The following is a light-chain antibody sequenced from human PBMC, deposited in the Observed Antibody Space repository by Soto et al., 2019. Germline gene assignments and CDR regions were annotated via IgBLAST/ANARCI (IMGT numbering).Light chain of an antibody. CDR3: HQYNNWPPYT. Sequence: EIVMTQSPATLSVFPGERATLCCRASQSVSTNLAWYQQKPVQAPRLLIYGASARATGIPARFSGSGSGTEFTLTISSLQSEDFAVYYCHQYNNWPPYTFGQGTKLEIK. J-gene: IGKJ2*01. CDR2: GAS. CDR1: QSVSTN. V-gene: IGKV3-15*01.